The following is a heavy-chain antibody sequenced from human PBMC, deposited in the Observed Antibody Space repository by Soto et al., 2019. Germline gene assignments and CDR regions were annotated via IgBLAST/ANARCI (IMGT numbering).Heavy chain of an antibody. CDR3: AKRYCISTSCYPNWFDP. V-gene: IGHV3-23*01. CDR2: IVGSGDNT. Sequence: GGSLRLSCAASGFPFSSYTMTWVRQAPGERLEWVSSIVGSGDNTYYADSVKGRFTISRDNSKTTLYLQMNSLRAEDTAVYYCAKRYCISTSCYPNWFDPWGQGTLVTV. D-gene: IGHD2-2*01. J-gene: IGHJ5*02. CDR1: GFPFSSYT.